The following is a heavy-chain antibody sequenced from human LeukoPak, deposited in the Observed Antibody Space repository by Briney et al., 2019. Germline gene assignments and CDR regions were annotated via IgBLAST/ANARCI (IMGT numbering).Heavy chain of an antibody. Sequence: ASVNVSHKASSYTFTIYGISWVRQAPGQGLEGMGWISAYNGNTNYAQKLQGRVTMTTDTSTSTAYMELRSLRSDATAVYYCARDIGDRTGYYYYGMDVWGQGTTVTVSS. CDR2: ISAYNGNT. D-gene: IGHD1-14*01. CDR3: ARDIGDRTGYYYYGMDV. CDR1: SYTFTIYG. J-gene: IGHJ6*02. V-gene: IGHV1-18*01.